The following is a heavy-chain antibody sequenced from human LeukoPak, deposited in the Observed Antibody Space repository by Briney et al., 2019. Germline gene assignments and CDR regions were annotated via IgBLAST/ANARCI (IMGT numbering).Heavy chain of an antibody. CDR2: IYYSGST. D-gene: IGHD6-19*01. J-gene: IGHJ4*02. CDR1: GGSINSYY. V-gene: IGHV4-59*12. CDR3: ASHVTVLGTRGFDY. Sequence: SETLSLTCSVSGGSINSYYWSWIRQPPGKGLEWLGYIYYSGSTKYNPSLKSRISISVDKSKNHFSLNLRSVTAADTAVYYCASHVTVLGTRGFDYWGQGTLVTVSS.